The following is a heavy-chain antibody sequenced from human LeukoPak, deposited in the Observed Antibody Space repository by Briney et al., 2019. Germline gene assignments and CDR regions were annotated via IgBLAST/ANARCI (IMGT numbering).Heavy chain of an antibody. V-gene: IGHV1-69*05. Sequence: SVKVSCKASGGTFSSYAISWVRQAPGQGLEWMGRIIPIFGTANYAQKFQGRVTITTDESTSTAYMELSSLRSEDTAVYYCARVHGDYPYYYYMNVWGKGTTVTVSS. CDR3: ARVHGDYPYYYYMNV. CDR1: GGTFSSYA. CDR2: IIPIFGTA. J-gene: IGHJ6*03. D-gene: IGHD4-17*01.